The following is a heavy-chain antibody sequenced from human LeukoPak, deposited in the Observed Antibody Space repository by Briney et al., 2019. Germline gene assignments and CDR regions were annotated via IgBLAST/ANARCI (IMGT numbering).Heavy chain of an antibody. Sequence: SETLSLTCTVSGGSVRSYYWNWIRQPPGKGLEWIGYIYYDGSTNYNPSLKSRVTISLDTSKNQFSMKLNSVTAADTAVYYCARGPWAYFDYWGQGTLVSVSS. D-gene: IGHD7-27*01. J-gene: IGHJ4*02. CDR1: GGSVRSYY. CDR2: IYYDGST. V-gene: IGHV4-59*02. CDR3: ARGPWAYFDY.